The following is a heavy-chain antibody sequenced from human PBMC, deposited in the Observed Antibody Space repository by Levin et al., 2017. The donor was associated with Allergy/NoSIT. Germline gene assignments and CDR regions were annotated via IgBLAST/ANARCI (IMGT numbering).Heavy chain of an antibody. J-gene: IGHJ3*02. CDR2: IYYSGST. D-gene: IGHD2-21*01. V-gene: IGHV4-61*01. CDR1: GGSVSSGSYY. Sequence: SQTLSLTCTVSGGSVSSGSYYWSWIRQPPGKGLEWIGYIYYSGSTNYNPSLKSRVTISVDTSKNQFSLKLSSVTAADTAVYYCARVPYLYCGGDCYYDAFDIWGQGTMVTVSS. CDR3: ARVPYLYCGGDCYYDAFDI.